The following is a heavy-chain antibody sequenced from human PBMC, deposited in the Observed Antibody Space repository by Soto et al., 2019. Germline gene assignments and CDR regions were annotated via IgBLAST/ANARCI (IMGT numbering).Heavy chain of an antibody. CDR2: ISAYNRNT. D-gene: IGHD3-22*01. CDR1: GYTFSSYG. CDR3: ARAGPFHYYESNGYDY. Sequence: QVQLVQSGAEVKKPGASVKVSCKASGYTFSSYGVSWVRQAPGQGLEWMGWISAYNRNTNYAQKLQGRVTMTTDTSTSTAYMELRSLSSDDTAVYFCARAGPFHYYESNGYDYWGQGTLVTVSS. J-gene: IGHJ4*02. V-gene: IGHV1-18*01.